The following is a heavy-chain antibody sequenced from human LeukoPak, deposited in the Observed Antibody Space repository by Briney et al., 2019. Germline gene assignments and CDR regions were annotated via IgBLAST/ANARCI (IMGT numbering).Heavy chain of an antibody. D-gene: IGHD1-7*01. V-gene: IGHV3-21*01. J-gene: IGHJ5*02. Sequence: GGSLRLSCAASGFTFNTYSMSWVRQAPGKGLEWVSIISRTSESIFYADSVKGRFTISRDNAKNSLYLQMNGLRAEDTAAYYCARGATDTTRWFDPWGQGTLVTVSS. CDR2: ISRTSESI. CDR3: ARGATDTTRWFDP. CDR1: GFTFNTYS.